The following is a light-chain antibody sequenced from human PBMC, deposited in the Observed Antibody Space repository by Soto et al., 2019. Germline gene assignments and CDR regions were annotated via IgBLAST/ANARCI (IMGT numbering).Light chain of an antibody. J-gene: IGKJ5*01. CDR3: QQYGSSPVS. CDR1: QSVTTK. Sequence: VMTQSPATLSLSRGERATIXCRASQSVTTKMDRYQQKAGQAPRLIIYGESSRATCIQDRFSGSGSGTDFTFTISRLEPEDFAVYYCQQYGSSPVSFGQGTRLEI. V-gene: IGKV3-20*01. CDR2: GES.